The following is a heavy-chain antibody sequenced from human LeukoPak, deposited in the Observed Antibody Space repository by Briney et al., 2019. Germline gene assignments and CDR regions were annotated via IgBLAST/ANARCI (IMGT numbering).Heavy chain of an antibody. CDR1: GYTFTGYY. CDR2: INPSGGST. D-gene: IGHD3-10*01. Sequence: ASVKVSCKASGYTFTGYYMHWVRQAPGQGLEWMGIINPSGGSTSYAQKFQGRVTMTRDMSTSTVYMELSSLRSEDTAVYYCARGPLLWFGELRAWFDPWGQGTLVTVSS. J-gene: IGHJ5*02. CDR3: ARGPLLWFGELRAWFDP. V-gene: IGHV1-46*01.